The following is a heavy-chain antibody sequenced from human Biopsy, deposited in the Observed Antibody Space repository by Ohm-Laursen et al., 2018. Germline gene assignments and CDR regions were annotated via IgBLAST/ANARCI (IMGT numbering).Heavy chain of an antibody. J-gene: IGHJ4*02. D-gene: IGHD3-16*02. Sequence: SQTLSLTCSVSGGSINSGGHFWGWVRQSPGKGLEWIGYIYDNGDTYYNPSLMSLVSISADTSKNQVSLRLNSVTAGDTAVYYCTRVRTFGGVIGGYYFDSWGQGILVTVSS. V-gene: IGHV4-31*01. CDR2: IYDNGDT. CDR3: TRVRTFGGVIGGYYFDS. CDR1: GGSINSGGHF.